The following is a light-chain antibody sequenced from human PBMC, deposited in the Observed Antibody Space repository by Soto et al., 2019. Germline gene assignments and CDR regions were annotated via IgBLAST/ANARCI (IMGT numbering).Light chain of an antibody. CDR1: SSNIGAGYE. Sequence: QSVLTQPPSVSGAPGQRVTISCTGSSSNIGAGYEVNWYQHLPGAAPKLLIYGNTNRPSGVPDRFSGSKSGTSASLAITGLQAEDEADYYCQSYDSSLRALYVFGTGNKVTVL. CDR3: QSYDSSLRALYV. J-gene: IGLJ1*01. CDR2: GNT. V-gene: IGLV1-40*01.